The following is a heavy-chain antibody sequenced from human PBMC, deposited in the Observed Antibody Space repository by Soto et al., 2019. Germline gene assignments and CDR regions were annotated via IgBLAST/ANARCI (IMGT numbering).Heavy chain of an antibody. V-gene: IGHV4-39*01. CDR3: ARRRVPPDCSGGRCATAFDY. D-gene: IGHD2-15*01. CDR2: IYYSGRT. Sequence: QLQLQESGPGLVKPSETLSLTCTVSGGSISSSSYYWGWIRQPPGKGLEWIGSIYYSGRTYYNPSLKSRVTIAVDTSKNQFSLKLSSVTAANTAVYYGARRRVPPDCSGGRCATAFDYWGQGTLVTVSS. J-gene: IGHJ4*02. CDR1: GGSISSSSYY.